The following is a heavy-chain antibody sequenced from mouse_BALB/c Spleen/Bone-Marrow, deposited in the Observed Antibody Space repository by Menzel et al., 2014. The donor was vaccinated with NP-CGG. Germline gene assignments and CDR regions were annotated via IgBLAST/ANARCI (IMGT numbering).Heavy chain of an antibody. CDR2: IRSKSNNYAT. V-gene: IGHV10S3*01. CDR3: VSGSYRFAY. D-gene: IGHD1-1*02. Sequence: EVHLVESGGGSVQPKGSLKLSCAASGFTFNTNAMNWVRQAPGKGLEWVARIRSKSNNYATYFADSVKDRFTVSRDDSQNMLYLQMNSLKTEDTAMYYCVSGSYRFAYWGQGTLVTVSA. CDR1: GFTFNTNA. J-gene: IGHJ3*01.